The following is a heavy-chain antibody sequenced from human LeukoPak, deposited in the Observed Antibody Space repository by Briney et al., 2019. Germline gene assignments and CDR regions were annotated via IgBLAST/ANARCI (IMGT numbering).Heavy chain of an antibody. CDR2: ISAYNGNT. Sequence: GASVKVSCKASGYTFTSYGISWVRQAPGQGLEWMGWISAYNGNTNYVQKLQGRVTMTTDTSTSTAYMELRSLRSDDTAVYYCAREGVIAAAHPSTYYYGMDVWGQGTTVTVSS. D-gene: IGHD6-13*01. CDR3: AREGVIAAAHPSTYYYGMDV. J-gene: IGHJ6*02. CDR1: GYTFTSYG. V-gene: IGHV1-18*01.